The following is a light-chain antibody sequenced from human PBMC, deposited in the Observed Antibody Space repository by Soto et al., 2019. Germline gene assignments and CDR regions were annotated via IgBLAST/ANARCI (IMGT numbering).Light chain of an antibody. J-gene: IGKJ2*01. Sequence: EIVLTQSPATLSLSPGERATLSCRASQSISIYLAWYQQKPGQAPRLLIYDISNRATGIPARFSGSGSGTDFTLTISSLEPEDFAVYYCQQRSDWPFTFGQGTKLEIQ. CDR1: QSISIY. CDR3: QQRSDWPFT. V-gene: IGKV3-11*01. CDR2: DIS.